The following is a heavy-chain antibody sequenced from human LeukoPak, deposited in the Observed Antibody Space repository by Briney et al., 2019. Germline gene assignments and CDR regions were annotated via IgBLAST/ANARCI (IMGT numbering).Heavy chain of an antibody. V-gene: IGHV3-11*04. D-gene: IGHD2-2*01. CDR1: GFTFSDYY. CDR3: AKLGGYCSSTSCFDFDY. J-gene: IGHJ4*02. CDR2: ISSSGSTI. Sequence: GGSLRLSCAASGFTFSDYYMSWIRQAPGKGLEWVSYISSSGSTIYYADSVKGRFTISRDNSKNTLYLQMNSLRAEDTAVYYCAKLGGYCSSTSCFDFDYWGQGTLVTVSS.